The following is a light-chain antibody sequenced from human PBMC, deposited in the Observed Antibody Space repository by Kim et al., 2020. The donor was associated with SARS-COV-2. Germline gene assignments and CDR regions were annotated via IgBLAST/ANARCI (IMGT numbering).Light chain of an antibody. V-gene: IGLV3-19*01. CDR1: SLRSYY. CDR3: NSRDSNDNVV. Sequence: VALGQTVRITCQGASLRSYYATWYQQKPEQAPILVIYGKNNRPSGIPDRFSGYRSGTTASLTITGTQAGDEADYYCNSRDSNDNVVFGGGTKLTVL. J-gene: IGLJ2*01. CDR2: GKN.